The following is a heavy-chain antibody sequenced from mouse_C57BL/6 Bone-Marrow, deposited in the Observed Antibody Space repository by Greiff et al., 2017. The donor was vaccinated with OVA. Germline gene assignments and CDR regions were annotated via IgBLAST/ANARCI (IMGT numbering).Heavy chain of an antibody. V-gene: IGHV1-39*01. D-gene: IGHD2-1*01. CDR3: ARSRLWSLLREFDY. J-gene: IGHJ2*01. CDR2: INPNYGTT. Sequence: EVKLMESGPELVKPGASVKISCKASGYSFTDYNMNWVKQSNGKSLEWIGVINPNYGTTSYNQKFKGKATLTVDQSSSTAYMQLNSLTSEDSAVYYCARSRLWSLLREFDYWGQGTTLTVSS. CDR1: GYSFTDYN.